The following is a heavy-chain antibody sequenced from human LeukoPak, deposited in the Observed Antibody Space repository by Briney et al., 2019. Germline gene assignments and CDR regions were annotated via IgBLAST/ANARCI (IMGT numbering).Heavy chain of an antibody. Sequence: WETLSLTCAFYGGSFSGYYWSWIRQPPGKGLEWIGEINHSGSTNYNPSLKSRVTISVDTSKNQFSLKLSSVTAADTAVYYCASYYDFWSGYDYWGQGTLVTVSS. J-gene: IGHJ4*02. CDR2: INHSGST. CDR1: GGSFSGYY. V-gene: IGHV4-34*01. D-gene: IGHD3-3*01. CDR3: ASYYDFWSGYDY.